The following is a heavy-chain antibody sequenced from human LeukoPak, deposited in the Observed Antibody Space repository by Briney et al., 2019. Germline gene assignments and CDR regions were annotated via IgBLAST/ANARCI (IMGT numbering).Heavy chain of an antibody. Sequence: SVKVSCKASGGTFSSYAISWVRQAPGQGLEWMGGIIPIFGTANYAQKFQGRVTITADESTSTAYMELSSLRSEDTAVYYCARERTSYQLRKYYFDYWGQGTLATVSS. D-gene: IGHD2-2*01. CDR2: IIPIFGTA. J-gene: IGHJ4*02. V-gene: IGHV1-69*13. CDR1: GGTFSSYA. CDR3: ARERTSYQLRKYYFDY.